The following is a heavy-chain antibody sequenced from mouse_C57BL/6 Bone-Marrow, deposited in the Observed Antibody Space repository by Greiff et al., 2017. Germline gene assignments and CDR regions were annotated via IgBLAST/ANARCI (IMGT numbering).Heavy chain of an antibody. CDR3: ATYSNYVWYFDV. D-gene: IGHD2-5*01. CDR1: GYTFTGYW. V-gene: IGHV1-9*01. CDR2: ILPGSGST. Sequence: QVQLQQSGAELMKPGASVKLSCKATGYTFTGYWIEWVKQRPGHGLEWIGEILPGSGSTNYNEKFKGKATFTADTYSNQVYMQLSSLTTEDSAIYYCATYSNYVWYFDVWGTGTTVTVAS. J-gene: IGHJ1*03.